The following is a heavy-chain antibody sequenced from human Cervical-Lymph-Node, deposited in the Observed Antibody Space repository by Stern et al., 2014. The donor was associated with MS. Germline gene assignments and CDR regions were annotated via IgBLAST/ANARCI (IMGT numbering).Heavy chain of an antibody. CDR2: ILPILGLP. CDR3: ARGIVTNRPAATLHNLFDP. CDR1: GGTFSSSYA. Sequence: QVQLVQSGAEVKKPGSSVKVSCKASGGTFSSSYAVSWVRQAPGQGLEWMGRILPILGLPNYAQKFQSRLTITADNSTTTVYMELSSLTSEDTAIYYCARGIVTNRPAATLHNLFDPWGQGTLVTVSS. D-gene: IGHD2-15*01. J-gene: IGHJ5*02. V-gene: IGHV1-69*04.